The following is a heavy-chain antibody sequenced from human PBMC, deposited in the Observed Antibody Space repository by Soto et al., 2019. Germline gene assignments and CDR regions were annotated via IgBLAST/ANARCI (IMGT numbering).Heavy chain of an antibody. CDR3: ARTTFYDIFTAYYSLFDY. CDR1: GGSISSGSFY. Sequence: QVQLQESGPGLVKPSQTLNLTCTVSGGSISSGSFYWSWIRQHPGKGLEWIGHISDSGSSYYNPSLESRVTISVDTSTNQFSLKLSAVTAADTAVYFCARTTFYDIFTAYYSLFDYWGQGTLVTVSS. V-gene: IGHV4-31*03. CDR2: ISDSGSS. J-gene: IGHJ4*02. D-gene: IGHD3-9*01.